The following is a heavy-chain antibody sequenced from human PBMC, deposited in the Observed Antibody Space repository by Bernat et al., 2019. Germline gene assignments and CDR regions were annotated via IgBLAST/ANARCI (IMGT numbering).Heavy chain of an antibody. J-gene: IGHJ4*01. CDR3: ARHQNGGTYPLDY. V-gene: IGHV4-59*08. D-gene: IGHD1-26*01. CDR2: IYYSGRT. Sequence: QVQLQESGPGLVKPSETLSLTCTVSGGSITSYYWSWIRQPPGKGLEWTAYIYYSGRTNYNPSLKSRATISVDTSKNQFSLQLTSVTAADSAVYYCARHQNGGTYPLDYWGHGTLVTVSS. CDR1: GGSITSYY.